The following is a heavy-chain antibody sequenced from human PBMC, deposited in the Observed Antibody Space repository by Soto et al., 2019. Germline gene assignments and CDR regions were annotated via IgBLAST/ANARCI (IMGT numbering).Heavy chain of an antibody. V-gene: IGHV1-3*01. J-gene: IGHJ4*02. Sequence: ASVKVSCKASGYTFTSYAIHWVRQAPGQRLEWMGWINAANGDAKYSQKFQGRVTITRDTSASTAYMEVRSLTSEDTAVYYCAREGGTTKTAFDYWGQGTPVTVSS. D-gene: IGHD4-4*01. CDR2: INAANGDA. CDR3: AREGGTTKTAFDY. CDR1: GYTFTSYA.